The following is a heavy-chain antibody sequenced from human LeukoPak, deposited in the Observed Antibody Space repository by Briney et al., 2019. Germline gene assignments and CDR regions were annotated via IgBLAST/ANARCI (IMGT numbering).Heavy chain of an antibody. Sequence: PSETLSLTRTVSGGSISSYYWSWIRQPPGKGLEWIGYIYYSGSTNYNPSLESRVTISVDTSKNQFSLKLSSVTAADTAVYYCARGTYYDFWSGPDAFDIWGQGTMVTVSS. J-gene: IGHJ3*02. CDR1: GGSISSYY. CDR2: IYYSGST. D-gene: IGHD3-3*01. V-gene: IGHV4-59*01. CDR3: ARGTYYDFWSGPDAFDI.